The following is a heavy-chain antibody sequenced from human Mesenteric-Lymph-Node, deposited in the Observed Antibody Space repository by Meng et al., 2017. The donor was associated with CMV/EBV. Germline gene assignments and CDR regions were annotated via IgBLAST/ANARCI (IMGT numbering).Heavy chain of an antibody. CDR1: GGSIRRAGYY. V-gene: IGHV4-31*02. Sequence: SGGSIRRAGYYWSWVRQPPGQCLEWIGYIYSRGSTYYHPSLKSRLSISVDTSKNQFSLNLNSVTAADTAVYYCARARTIVTTHVAYWGQGTLVTVSS. J-gene: IGHJ4*02. CDR3: ARARTIVTTHVAY. CDR2: IYSRGST. D-gene: IGHD4-11*01.